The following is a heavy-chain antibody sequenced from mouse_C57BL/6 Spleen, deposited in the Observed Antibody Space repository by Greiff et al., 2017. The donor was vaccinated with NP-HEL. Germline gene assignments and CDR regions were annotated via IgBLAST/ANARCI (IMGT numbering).Heavy chain of an antibody. D-gene: IGHD2-5*01. CDR2: INPNNGGT. V-gene: IGHV1-22*01. J-gene: IGHJ2*01. CDR1: GYTFTDYN. Sequence: EVQLQQSGPELVKPGASVKMSCKASGYTFTDYNMHWVKQSHGKSLEWIGYINPNNGGTSYNQKFKGKATLTVNKSYSTAYMELRSLTSEDSAVYYCSRQGYSNFVNFYYWGQGTTLTVSS. CDR3: SRQGYSNFVNFYY.